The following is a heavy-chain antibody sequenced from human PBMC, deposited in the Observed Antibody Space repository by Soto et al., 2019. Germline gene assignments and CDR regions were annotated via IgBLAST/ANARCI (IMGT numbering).Heavy chain of an antibody. V-gene: IGHV3-21*06. J-gene: IGHJ6*02. Sequence: GGSLRLSCAPSGFTFSSYSMNWLRQAPGKGLEWVSSISSSSSYIYYAGSVKGRFTISRDHAKNSLYLQMSSLSAEDTAVYYCARVPDCYDSSGYVEGMDVWGQGTTVTVSS. D-gene: IGHD3-22*01. CDR3: ARVPDCYDSSGYVEGMDV. CDR2: ISSSSSYI. CDR1: GFTFSSYS.